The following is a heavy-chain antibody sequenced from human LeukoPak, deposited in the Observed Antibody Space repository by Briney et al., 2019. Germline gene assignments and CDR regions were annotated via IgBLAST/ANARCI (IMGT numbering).Heavy chain of an antibody. D-gene: IGHD3-10*01. CDR3: ARVMVAWFGDKAFDY. Sequence: GASEKVSCKTSGYTFTNYYIHWVRQAPGQGLECMGIINPNGGATSYTQKFQGRVTMTRDTSTSTVYMELSSLRSEDTAVYYCARVMVAWFGDKAFDYWGQGTLVTVSS. V-gene: IGHV1-46*01. J-gene: IGHJ4*02. CDR2: INPNGGAT. CDR1: GYTFTNYY.